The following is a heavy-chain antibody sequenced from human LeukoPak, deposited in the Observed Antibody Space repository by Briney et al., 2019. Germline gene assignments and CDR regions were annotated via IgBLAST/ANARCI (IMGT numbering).Heavy chain of an antibody. D-gene: IGHD3-22*01. CDR3: ARALYDSSGYYWFDP. Sequence: GGSLRLSCAASGFTFSSYSMNWVRQAPGKGLEWVSSISSSSSYIYYADSVKGRFTISRDNAKNSLYLQMNSPGAEDTAVYYCARALYDSSGYYWFDPWGQGTLVIVSS. CDR1: GFTFSSYS. V-gene: IGHV3-21*01. J-gene: IGHJ5*02. CDR2: ISSSSSYI.